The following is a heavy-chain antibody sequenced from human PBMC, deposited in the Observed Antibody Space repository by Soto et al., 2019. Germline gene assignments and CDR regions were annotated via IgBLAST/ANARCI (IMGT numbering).Heavy chain of an antibody. CDR2: INHSGST. CDR1: GGSFSGYY. CDR3: ARGLGQKGSAYDRHFDY. Sequence: KTSETLSLTCAVYGGSFSGYYSSWIRQPPGKGLEWIGEINHSGSTNQNPSLKSRVTISEDTSKTQFSLKLTSVTAADTAVYYCARGLGQKGSAYDRHFDYWGQGSMVTVYS. V-gene: IGHV4-34*01. J-gene: IGHJ4*02. D-gene: IGHD5-12*01.